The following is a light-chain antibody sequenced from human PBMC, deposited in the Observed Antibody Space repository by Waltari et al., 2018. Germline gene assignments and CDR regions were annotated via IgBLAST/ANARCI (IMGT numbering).Light chain of an antibody. V-gene: IGKV4-1*01. J-gene: IGKJ4*01. CDR1: QSVVFHSNNKNY. CDR3: QQYHSVPFT. CDR2: GAS. Sequence: DIFMTHSPQAIVVCLRLSAPINPKSRQSVVFHSNNKNYITWYQKKPGQPPKLLIYGASTRDAGVPDRFSGSGSETDFTLTISSLQPEDVAVYYCQQYHSVPFTFGGGTKVEIQ.